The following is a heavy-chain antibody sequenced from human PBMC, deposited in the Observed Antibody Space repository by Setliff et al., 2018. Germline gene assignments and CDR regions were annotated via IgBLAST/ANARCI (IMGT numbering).Heavy chain of an antibody. D-gene: IGHD3-16*01. CDR3: ASWGSAIGFDL. J-gene: IGHJ3*01. Sequence: SETLSLTCTVSGDSIMSPTYTWTWIRQLPGKGLEWIGYISRSGSTSYNSSLKRQITISLDTSKNQFCLKMNSVTAADTAVYYCASWGSAIGFDLWGQGTVVTVSS. V-gene: IGHV4-31*01. CDR2: ISRSGST. CDR1: GDSIMSPTYT.